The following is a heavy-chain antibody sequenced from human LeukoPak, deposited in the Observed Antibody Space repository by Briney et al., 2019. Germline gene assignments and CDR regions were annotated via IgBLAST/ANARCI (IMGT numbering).Heavy chain of an antibody. V-gene: IGHV3-23*01. Sequence: GGSPRLSCGASGFSFSSHAMSWFRKPPGTGLEWLSSIATSGTYYTSSVKGRFTISRDDSKNMLFLQMNSLTAEDTAVYFCAREGLERHLALDSWGQGTLVTVSS. D-gene: IGHD1-1*01. CDR3: AREGLERHLALDS. CDR2: IATSGT. J-gene: IGHJ4*02. CDR1: GFSFSSHA.